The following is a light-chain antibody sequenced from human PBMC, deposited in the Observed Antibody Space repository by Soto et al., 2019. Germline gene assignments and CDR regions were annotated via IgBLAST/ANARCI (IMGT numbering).Light chain of an antibody. Sequence: EIVLTQSPGTLALSPGERATLSCRASQTVSNNYLAWYQQKPGQAPRLLIFGASSRATGIPDRFSGSGSGTDFTLTITRLEPEDFALYNCQQYGSSPLTFGGGTKGES. CDR3: QQYGSSPLT. V-gene: IGKV3-20*01. CDR1: QTVSNNY. CDR2: GAS. J-gene: IGKJ4*01.